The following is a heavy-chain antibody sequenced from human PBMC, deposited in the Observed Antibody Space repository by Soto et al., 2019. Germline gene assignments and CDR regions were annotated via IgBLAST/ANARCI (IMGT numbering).Heavy chain of an antibody. V-gene: IGHV1-2*04. CDR2: INPNSGVT. CDR3: ARTDTAMDRYYYGMDV. D-gene: IGHD5-18*01. CDR1: GYTFAGYY. J-gene: IGHJ6*02. Sequence: ASVKVSCKASGYTFAGYYIHWVRQAPGQGLEWMGWINPNSGVTNYAQKFQGWVTMTRDTSISTAYMELSRLRSDDTAVYYCARTDTAMDRYYYGMDVWGQGTTVTVSS.